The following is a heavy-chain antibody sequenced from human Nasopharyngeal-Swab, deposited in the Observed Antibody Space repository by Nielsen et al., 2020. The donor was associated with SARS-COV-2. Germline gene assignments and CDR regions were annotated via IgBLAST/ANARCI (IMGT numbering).Heavy chain of an antibody. CDR1: GGSISSGGYY. Sequence: SETLSLTCTVSGGSISSGGYYWSWIRQHPGKGLEWIGYIYYSGSTYYNPSIKSRVTISVDTSKNQFSLKLSSVTAADTAVYYCARVYRSSSPDNWYFDLWGRGTLVTVSS. CDR3: ARVYRSSSPDNWYFDL. V-gene: IGHV4-31*03. CDR2: IYYSGST. D-gene: IGHD6-6*01. J-gene: IGHJ2*01.